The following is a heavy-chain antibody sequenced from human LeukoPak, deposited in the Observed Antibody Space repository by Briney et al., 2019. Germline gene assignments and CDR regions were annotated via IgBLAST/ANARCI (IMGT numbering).Heavy chain of an antibody. CDR2: ISSISNYI. V-gene: IGHV3-21*06. Sequence: PGGSLRLSCAASGFTFSSYSMNWVRQAPGKGLEWVSSISSISNYIYYADSVEGRFTISRDNSKNTLYLQMNNLRTEDTAVYYCAKGLYSTTWFRDDALDVWGQGTVVTVSS. CDR3: AKGLYSTTWFRDDALDV. J-gene: IGHJ3*01. D-gene: IGHD3-10*01. CDR1: GFTFSSYS.